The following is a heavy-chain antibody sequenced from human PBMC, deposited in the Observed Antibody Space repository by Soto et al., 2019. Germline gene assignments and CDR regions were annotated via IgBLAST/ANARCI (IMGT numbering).Heavy chain of an antibody. CDR3: ARSVDTIAGDAFDI. J-gene: IGHJ3*02. CDR2: IYYSGST. V-gene: IGHV4-39*01. CDR1: GGSISSSSYY. Sequence: QLQLQESGPGLVKPSETLSLTCTVSGGSISSSSYYWGWIRQPPGKGLEWIGSIYYSGSTYYNPSLKSRVTRSVDTSKNQFSLKLSSLTAADTAVYYCARSVDTIAGDAFDIWGQGTMVTVSS. D-gene: IGHD6-13*01.